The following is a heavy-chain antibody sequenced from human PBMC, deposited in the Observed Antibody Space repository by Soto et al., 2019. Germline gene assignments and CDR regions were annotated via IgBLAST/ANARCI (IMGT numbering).Heavy chain of an antibody. J-gene: IGHJ6*02. D-gene: IGHD6-13*01. Sequence: LSLTXAVSGFTFSDYYMSWIRQAPGKGLEWVSYISSSGSTIYYADSVKGRFTISRDNAKNSLYLQMNSLRAEDTAVYYCARDKYSSSWYPGGYYYGMDVWGQGTTVTVSS. CDR3: ARDKYSSSWYPGGYYYGMDV. V-gene: IGHV3-11*01. CDR1: GFTFSDYY. CDR2: ISSSGSTI.